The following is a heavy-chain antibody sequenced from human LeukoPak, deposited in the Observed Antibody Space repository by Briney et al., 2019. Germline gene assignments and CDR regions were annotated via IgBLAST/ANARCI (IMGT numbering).Heavy chain of an antibody. J-gene: IGHJ4*02. D-gene: IGHD3-10*01. Sequence: PSETLSLTCTVSGGSISSHYWSWIRQPPGKGLEWIAYIYYSGSTNYNPSLKSRVTISVDTSKNQFSLKLSSVTAADTAVYYCARRYGSGSSGTFDYWGQGTLVTVSS. V-gene: IGHV4-59*11. CDR2: IYYSGST. CDR3: ARRYGSGSSGTFDY. CDR1: GGSISSHY.